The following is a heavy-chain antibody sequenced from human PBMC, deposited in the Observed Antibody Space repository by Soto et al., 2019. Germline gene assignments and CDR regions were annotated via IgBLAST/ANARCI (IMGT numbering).Heavy chain of an antibody. CDR3: ARSGSYYVYFDY. J-gene: IGHJ4*02. CDR1: GGSISSYY. D-gene: IGHD1-26*01. CDR2: IYTSGST. V-gene: IGHV4-4*07. Sequence: SETLSLTCTVSGGSISSYYWSWIRQPAGKGLEWIGRIYTSGSTNYNPSLKSRVTMSVDTSKNQFSLKLSSVTAADTAVYYWARSGSYYVYFDYWGQGTLVTVSS.